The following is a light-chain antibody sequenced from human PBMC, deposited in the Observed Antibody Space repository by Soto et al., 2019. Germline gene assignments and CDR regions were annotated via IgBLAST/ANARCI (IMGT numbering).Light chain of an antibody. J-gene: IGKJ1*01. Sequence: VLKQSPATLSLSPGERATLSCRASQSVSGYLAWYQQKPGQAPRLLIYDTSNRATGVPARFSGSRSGTDFTLTISSLEPEDCAIYYCQQRQYWPPITFGQGTNVDI. CDR3: QQRQYWPPIT. V-gene: IGKV3-11*01. CDR1: QSVSGY. CDR2: DTS.